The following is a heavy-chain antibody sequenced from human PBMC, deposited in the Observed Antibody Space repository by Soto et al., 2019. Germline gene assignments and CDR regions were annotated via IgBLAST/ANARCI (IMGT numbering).Heavy chain of an antibody. J-gene: IGHJ4*02. Sequence: EVQVVESGGDLVQPGGSLRLSCVVSGFTFSDFWMSWVRQAPGKGLAWVANIKHDGSETYYVGSVEGRFTISRDNTKDSLYLQMNSLKAEDTAVYYCARGGSWGPDFWGQGTLVTVSS. CDR1: GFTFSDFW. CDR2: IKHDGSET. D-gene: IGHD2-15*01. CDR3: ARGGSWGPDF. V-gene: IGHV3-7*01.